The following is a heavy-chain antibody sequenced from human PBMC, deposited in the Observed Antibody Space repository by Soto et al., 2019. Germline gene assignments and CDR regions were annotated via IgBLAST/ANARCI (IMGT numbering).Heavy chain of an antibody. CDR1: GGTFSSYA. J-gene: IGHJ4*02. CDR3: ARERASNYGGNVWGYWAFDY. Sequence: QVQLVQSGAEVKKPGSSVKVSCKASGGTFSSYAISWVRQAPGQGLEWMGGIIPIFGTANYAQKFQGRVRITADESPSTAYMGLSSRRSEDTAVYYCARERASNYGGNVWGYWAFDYWGQGTLVTVSS. V-gene: IGHV1-69*12. D-gene: IGHD4-17*01. CDR2: IIPIFGTA.